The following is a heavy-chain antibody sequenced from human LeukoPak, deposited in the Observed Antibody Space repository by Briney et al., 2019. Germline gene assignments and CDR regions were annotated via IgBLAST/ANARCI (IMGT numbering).Heavy chain of an antibody. D-gene: IGHD1-26*01. Sequence: GGSLRLSCAASGFTFSSYGMSWVRQAPGKGLEWVSVIYSGGSTYYADSVKGRFTISRDNSKNTLYLQMNSLRAEDTAVYYCAKVAEVGATGYYYYMDVWGKGTTVTISS. V-gene: IGHV3-66*01. CDR2: IYSGGST. CDR1: GFTFSSYG. J-gene: IGHJ6*03. CDR3: AKVAEVGATGYYYYMDV.